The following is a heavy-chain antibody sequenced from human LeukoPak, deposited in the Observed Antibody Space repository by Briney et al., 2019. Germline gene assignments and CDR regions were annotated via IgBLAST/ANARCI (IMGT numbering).Heavy chain of an antibody. CDR2: ISYDGSNK. CDR1: GFTFSNYA. J-gene: IGHJ5*02. D-gene: IGHD3-16*02. CDR3: ASTLTFGGVIVT. Sequence: GGSLRLSCAASGFTFSNYAMHWVRQAPGKGLEWVTVISYDGSNKYYADSVKGRFTISRDNSNNTLYLQMNSTRGEDTAVYYCASTLTFGGVIVTWGQGTLVTVSS. V-gene: IGHV3-30*04.